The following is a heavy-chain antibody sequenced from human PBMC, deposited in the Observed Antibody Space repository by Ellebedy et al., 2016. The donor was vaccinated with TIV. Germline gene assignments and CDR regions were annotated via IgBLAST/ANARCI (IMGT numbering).Heavy chain of an antibody. D-gene: IGHD6-19*01. CDR2: ISANGGTT. V-gene: IGHV3-23*01. CDR3: ANAIRGSGWYDFDY. Sequence: GGSLRLXXAASGFTFNNFAMTWVRLAPGKGLEWVSEISANGGTTYYSDSVQGRFTVSRDNSKNTLSLQMNSLRAEDTAVYYCANAIRGSGWYDFDYWGQGTPVTVSS. CDR1: GFTFNNFA. J-gene: IGHJ4*02.